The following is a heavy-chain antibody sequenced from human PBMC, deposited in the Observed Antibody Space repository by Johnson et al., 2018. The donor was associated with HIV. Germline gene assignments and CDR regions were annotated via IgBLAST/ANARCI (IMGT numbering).Heavy chain of an antibody. CDR3: ARTQWEQLLGAGASDF. D-gene: IGHD1-26*01. CDR1: GFTFSSYA. V-gene: IGHV3-30-3*01. Sequence: QVQLVESGGGVVQPGRSLRLSCAASGFTFSSYAMHWVRQAPGKGLKWVAVISYDGSNKYYADSVKGRFTISRDNSKNTLYLQMNSLRAEDTALYYCARTQWEQLLGAGASDFWGPGTLVTVSS. J-gene: IGHJ3*01. CDR2: ISYDGSNK.